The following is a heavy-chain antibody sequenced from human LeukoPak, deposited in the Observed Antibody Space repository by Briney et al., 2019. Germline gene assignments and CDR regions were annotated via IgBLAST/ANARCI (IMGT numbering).Heavy chain of an antibody. D-gene: IGHD2-21*01. CDR2: IYYSGST. CDR1: GGSISTYY. J-gene: IGHJ3*01. CDR3: ARGSRDLSVVIPVRNAFDV. Sequence: SETLSLTCTVSGGSISTYYWSWIRQPPGKGLEWIGYIYYSGSTNYNPSLRSRVTISVDTSKNHFSLKLISVTAADTAVYYCARGSRDLSVVIPVRNAFDVWGQGTVVTVSS. V-gene: IGHV4-59*08.